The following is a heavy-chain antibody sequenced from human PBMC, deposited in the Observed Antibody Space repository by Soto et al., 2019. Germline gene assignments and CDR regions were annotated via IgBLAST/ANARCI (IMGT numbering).Heavy chain of an antibody. Sequence: PGESLKISCKASGYTFTSYGISWVRQAPGQGLEWMGWISAYNGNTNYAQKLQGRVTMTTDTSTSTAYMELRSLRSDDTAVYYCARDPPYDFWSGYYGGYYYYGMDVWGQGTTVTSP. J-gene: IGHJ6*02. CDR1: GYTFTSYG. CDR3: ARDPPYDFWSGYYGGYYYYGMDV. CDR2: ISAYNGNT. V-gene: IGHV1-18*01. D-gene: IGHD3-3*01.